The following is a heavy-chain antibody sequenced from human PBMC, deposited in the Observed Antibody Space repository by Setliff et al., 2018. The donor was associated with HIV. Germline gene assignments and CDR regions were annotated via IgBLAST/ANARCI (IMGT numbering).Heavy chain of an antibody. CDR3: AKIGSGFDY. V-gene: IGHV1-69*13. CDR1: GATFSTSA. CDR2: IIPMLGSP. Sequence: SVKVSCKASGATFSTSAIGWVRQAPGQGLEWMGGIIPMLGSPNYAHNFRGRVTITADESTSTAYMELSNLRYEDTAVYYCAKIGSGFDYWGQGTLVTVSS. D-gene: IGHD1-26*01. J-gene: IGHJ4*02.